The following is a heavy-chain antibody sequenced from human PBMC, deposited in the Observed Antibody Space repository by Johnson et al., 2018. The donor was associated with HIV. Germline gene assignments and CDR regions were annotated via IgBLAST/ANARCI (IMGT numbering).Heavy chain of an antibody. Sequence: QVQLVESGGGVVQPGGSLRLSCAASGFTFSDYYMSWIRQAPGKGLAWVSYISSGGSSIYYADSVKGRFTISRDNAKKSMYLQMNSLRAEDTAVYYCARVSMLFIAADAFDIWGQGTMVTVSS. CDR3: ARVSMLFIAADAFDI. V-gene: IGHV3-11*04. CDR2: ISSGGSSI. D-gene: IGHD2-21*01. J-gene: IGHJ3*02. CDR1: GFTFSDYY.